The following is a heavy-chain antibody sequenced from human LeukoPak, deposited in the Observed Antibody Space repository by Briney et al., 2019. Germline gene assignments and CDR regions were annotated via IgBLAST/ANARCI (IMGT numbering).Heavy chain of an antibody. V-gene: IGHV1-2*02. CDR3: AREGNGLLSKDFDY. D-gene: IGHD2/OR15-2a*01. CDR2: IGPHSSAT. CDR1: GYTFTSYG. J-gene: IGHJ4*02. Sequence: RWASVKVSCKASGYTFTSYGISWVRQAPGQGLEWMGYIGPHSSATSSPQEFQGRVTMTRDTSMSTAYMELTRLTSDDTAVYYCAREGNGLLSKDFDYWGQGTLVTVSS.